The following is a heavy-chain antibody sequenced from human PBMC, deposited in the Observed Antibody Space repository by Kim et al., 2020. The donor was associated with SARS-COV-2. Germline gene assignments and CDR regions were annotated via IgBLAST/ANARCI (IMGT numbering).Heavy chain of an antibody. J-gene: IGHJ4*02. CDR1: GFTFSSYW. Sequence: GGSLRLSCAASGFTFSSYWMHWVRQAPGKGLVWVSRVNRDGSTTNYADSVKGRFTHSXNNAKNTLXXQMNSLRAEDTAVYYCARETPVRGEYYFDYWGQGXXVTVSS. CDR3: ARETPVRGEYYFDY. V-gene: IGHV3-74*01. CDR2: VNRDGSTT. D-gene: IGHD3-10*01.